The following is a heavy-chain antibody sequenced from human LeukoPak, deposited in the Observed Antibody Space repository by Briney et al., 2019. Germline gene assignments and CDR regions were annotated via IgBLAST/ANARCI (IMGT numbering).Heavy chain of an antibody. CDR2: LSGSGGST. J-gene: IGHJ4*02. Sequence: GGSLRLSCAASGFTFSSFAMSWVRQAPGKGLEWVSSLSGSGGSTYYADSVKGRFTISRDNFRNTLYLQMNSLRADDTAVYYCAKDHGVAVAGMYYWGQGTLVTVSS. V-gene: IGHV3-23*01. CDR3: AKDHGVAVAGMYY. D-gene: IGHD6-19*01. CDR1: GFTFSSFA.